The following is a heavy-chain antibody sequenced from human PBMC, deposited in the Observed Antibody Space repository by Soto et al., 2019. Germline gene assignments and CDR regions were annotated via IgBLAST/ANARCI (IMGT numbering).Heavy chain of an antibody. CDR1: GGSFSCYY. CDR2: INHSGST. CDR3: AGRQWLVGVGFDY. J-gene: IGHJ4*02. D-gene: IGHD6-19*01. V-gene: IGHV4-34*01. Sequence: PSETLSLTCAVYGGSFSCYYWSWIRQPPGKGLEWIGEINHSGSTNYNPSLKSRVTISVDTSKNQFSLKLSSVTAADTAVYYCAGRQWLVGVGFDYWGQGTLVTVSS.